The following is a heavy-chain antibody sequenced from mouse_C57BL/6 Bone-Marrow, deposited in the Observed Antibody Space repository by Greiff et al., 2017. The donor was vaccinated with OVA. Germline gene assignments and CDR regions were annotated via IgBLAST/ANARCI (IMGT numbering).Heavy chain of an antibody. Sequence: VQLQQSGAELARPGASVKLSCKASGYTFTSYGISWVKQRTGQGLEWIGEIYPRSGNTYYNEKFKGKATLTADKSSSTAYMELRSLTSEDSAVYFWARGLRRYFGVWGTGTTVTVSS. CDR1: GYTFTSYG. CDR2: IYPRSGNT. CDR3: ARGLRRYFGV. D-gene: IGHD2-4*01. V-gene: IGHV1-81*01. J-gene: IGHJ1*03.